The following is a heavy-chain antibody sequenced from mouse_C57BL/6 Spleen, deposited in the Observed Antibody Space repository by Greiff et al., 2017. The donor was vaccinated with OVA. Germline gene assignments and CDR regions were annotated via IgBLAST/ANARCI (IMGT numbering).Heavy chain of an antibody. Sequence: VQLKESGPELVKPGASVKIPCKASGYTFTDYNMDWVKQSHGKSLEWIGDINPNNGGTIYNQKFKGKATLTVDTSSSTAYMELRSLTSKDTAVYDCARGGVTTVVGPFAYWGQGTLVTVSA. CDR3: ARGGVTTVVGPFAY. D-gene: IGHD1-1*01. CDR1: GYTFTDYN. CDR2: INPNNGGT. J-gene: IGHJ3*01. V-gene: IGHV1-18*01.